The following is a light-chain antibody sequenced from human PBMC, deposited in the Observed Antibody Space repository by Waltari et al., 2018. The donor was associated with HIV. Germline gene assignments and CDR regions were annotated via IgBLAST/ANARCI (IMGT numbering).Light chain of an antibody. CDR3: HQYNNWPPWT. V-gene: IGKV3-15*01. CDR1: QSVGSN. CDR2: GVS. J-gene: IGKJ1*01. Sequence: ETVMTQSPATLSVSPGERATLSCWASQSVGSNLAWYQQKPGQAPRLLIYGVSTRATGVPARFSGSGSGTEFALIISSLQSEDFAIYYCHQYNNWPPWTFGQGTKVEIK.